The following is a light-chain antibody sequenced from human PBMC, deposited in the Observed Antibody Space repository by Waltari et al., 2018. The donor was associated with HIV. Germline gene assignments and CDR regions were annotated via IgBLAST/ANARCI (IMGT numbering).Light chain of an antibody. J-gene: IGKJ1*01. CDR1: QSVSSY. V-gene: IGKV3-11*01. CDR2: DAS. CDR3: QQRSNWPRT. Sequence: EIVLTQSPATLSLSPGERATLSCRASQSVSSYLAWYRQKPGQAPRLLIYDASNRATGIAAGFSGSGSGSDFTLTISSLEPEDFAVYDCQQRSNWPRTFGQGTKVEIK.